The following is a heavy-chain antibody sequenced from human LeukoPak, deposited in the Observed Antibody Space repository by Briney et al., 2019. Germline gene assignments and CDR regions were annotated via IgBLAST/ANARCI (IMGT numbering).Heavy chain of an antibody. CDR1: GFTFSSYA. CDR2: ISGSGGST. J-gene: IGHJ5*02. D-gene: IGHD3-10*01. CDR3: AKDSAPIWFGESNWFDP. Sequence: GGSLRLSCAASGFTFSSYAMSWVRQAPGKGLEWVSAISGSGGSTYYADSVKGRFTISRDNSKNTLYLQMNSLRAEDTAVYYFAKDSAPIWFGESNWFDPWGQGTLVTVSS. V-gene: IGHV3-23*01.